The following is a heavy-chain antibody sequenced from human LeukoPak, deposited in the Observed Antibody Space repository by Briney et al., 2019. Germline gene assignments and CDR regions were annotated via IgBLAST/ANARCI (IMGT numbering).Heavy chain of an antibody. CDR3: ARVRYGELAV. CDR2: MGGSGGNT. D-gene: IGHD4-17*01. V-gene: IGHV3-23*01. J-gene: IGHJ6*02. Sequence: GGSLRLSCAASGFTLSSYAISWVRQAAGNGRGWFSAMGGSGGNTYYADSVKGGLTLSRDDYKHTLYLQMNSLRDEHTAVYYCARVRYGELAVWGQGTTVTVSS. CDR1: GFTLSSYA.